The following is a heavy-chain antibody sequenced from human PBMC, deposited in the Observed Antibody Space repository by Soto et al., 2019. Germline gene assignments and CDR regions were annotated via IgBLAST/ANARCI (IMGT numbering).Heavy chain of an antibody. Sequence: EVQLVESGGGLVQPGGSLRLSCAASGFTVSSNYMNWVRQAPGKGLEWVSSIYSGGSTYYADSVKGRFTIYRDNSKNTRYLQREGRGGGDAAVCYWAAEGGYGGKGTLVTVSS. V-gene: IGHV3-66*01. CDR1: GFTVSSNY. CDR3: AAEGGY. D-gene: IGHD3-16*01. CDR2: IYSGGST. J-gene: IGHJ4*02.